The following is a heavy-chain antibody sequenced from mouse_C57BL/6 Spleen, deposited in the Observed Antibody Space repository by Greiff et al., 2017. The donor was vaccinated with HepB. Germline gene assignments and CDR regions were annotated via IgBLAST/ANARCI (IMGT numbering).Heavy chain of an antibody. Sequence: QVQLQQSGPGLVQPSQSLSITCTVSGFSLTSYGVHWVRQSPGKGLAWLGVIWSGGSTDYNAAFISRLSISKDNSKRQVFFKRNSLQADDTAIYYCTRRKLLYDAMDYWGQGTSDTVSS. CDR3: TRRKLLYDAMDY. V-gene: IGHV2-2*01. J-gene: IGHJ4*01. D-gene: IGHD2-12*01. CDR1: GFSLTSYG. CDR2: IWSGGST.